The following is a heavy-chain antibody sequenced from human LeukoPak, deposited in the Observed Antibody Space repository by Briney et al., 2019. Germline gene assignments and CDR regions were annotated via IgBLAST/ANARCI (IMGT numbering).Heavy chain of an antibody. D-gene: IGHD1-20*01. CDR3: ARVISGTQVALDY. J-gene: IGHJ4*02. V-gene: IGHV4-4*07. Sequence: SETLSLTCTVSGVSIISYYWSWIRQPAGKGLEWIGRIYVRSTNYNPSLKSRVTMSVDTSKNQFSLRLSSVTAADTAVYYCARVISGTQVALDYWGQGTLVTVSS. CDR1: GVSIISYY. CDR2: IYVRST.